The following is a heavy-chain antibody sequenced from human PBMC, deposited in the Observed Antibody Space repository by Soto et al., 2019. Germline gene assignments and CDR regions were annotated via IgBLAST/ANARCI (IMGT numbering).Heavy chain of an antibody. V-gene: IGHV4-34*01. D-gene: IGHD2-21*01. J-gene: IGHJ6*03. CDR2: INHLGSI. CDR1: GGSLSDYS. Sequence: SETLSLTCVVSGGSLSDYSLSWIRQPPGMALEWIGEINHLGSINYNPSLKSRVTMSVDTSKNQFSLTLNSVTAADTATYYCARGGISHWAYFYYMDVWDRGTTVTVSS. CDR3: ARGGISHWAYFYYMDV.